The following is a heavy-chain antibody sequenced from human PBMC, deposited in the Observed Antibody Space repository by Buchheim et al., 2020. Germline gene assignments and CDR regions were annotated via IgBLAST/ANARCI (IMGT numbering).Heavy chain of an antibody. CDR1: GFTFSSYA. J-gene: IGHJ6*02. CDR3: ARDSVSRTTVTLGYYYGMDV. Sequence: QVQLVESGGGVVQPGRSLRLSCAASGFTFSSYAMHWVRQAPGKGLEWVAVISYDGSNKYYADSVKGRFTISRDNSKNTLYLQMNSLRAEDTAVYYCARDSVSRTTVTLGYYYGMDVWGQGTT. D-gene: IGHD4-17*01. CDR2: ISYDGSNK. V-gene: IGHV3-30-3*01.